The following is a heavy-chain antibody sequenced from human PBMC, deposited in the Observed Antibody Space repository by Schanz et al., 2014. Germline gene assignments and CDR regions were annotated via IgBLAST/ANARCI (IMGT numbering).Heavy chain of an antibody. Sequence: EVNLVESGGGLVQPGTSLRLSCAASGFTFDDYAMHWVRQVPGKGLEWVSGFSWESVNIDYGDSVKGRFTISRDNAKNSLYLQLNSLTAEDTAVYHCARDSRYCTGVDCKGDAFDLWGQGTLVTVSS. CDR2: FSWESVNI. J-gene: IGHJ3*01. CDR1: GFTFDDYA. D-gene: IGHD2-8*02. CDR3: ARDSRYCTGVDCKGDAFDL. V-gene: IGHV3-9*01.